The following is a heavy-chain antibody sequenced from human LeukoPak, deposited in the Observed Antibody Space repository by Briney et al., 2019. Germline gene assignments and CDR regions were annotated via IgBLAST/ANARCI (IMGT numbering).Heavy chain of an antibody. CDR1: GFNFRAYW. V-gene: IGHV3-21*01. CDR2: ISSSSSYI. J-gene: IGHJ4*02. D-gene: IGHD6-19*01. CDR3: ARDPSSGGIAVAGADY. Sequence: GGSLRLSCTTSGFNFRAYWMGWVRQAPGKGLKWVSSISSSSSYIYYADSVKGRFTISRDNAKNSLYLQMNSLRAEDTAVYYCARDPSSGGIAVAGADYWGQGTLVTVSS.